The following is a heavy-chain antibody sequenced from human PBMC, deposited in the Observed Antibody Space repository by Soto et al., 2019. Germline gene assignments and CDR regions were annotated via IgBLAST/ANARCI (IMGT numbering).Heavy chain of an antibody. CDR2: IYSGGST. V-gene: IGHV3-53*01. D-gene: IGHD3-10*01. CDR3: ADSWLPTSY. J-gene: IGHJ4*02. Sequence: PVGSLRLSCAASDFTVSRNHMSWVRQAPGKGLEWVSIIYSGGSTTYADSVKGRFTISRDNAKSTLYLQMNSLTVEDGAVYYCADSWLPTSYWGPGTLVTVSS. CDR1: DFTVSRNH.